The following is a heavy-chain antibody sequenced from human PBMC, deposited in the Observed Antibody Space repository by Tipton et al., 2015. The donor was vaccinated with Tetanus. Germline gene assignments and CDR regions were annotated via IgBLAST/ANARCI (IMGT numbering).Heavy chain of an antibody. V-gene: IGHV1-46*01. J-gene: IGHJ3*02. D-gene: IGHD2-21*02. CDR2: INPSDGST. CDR3: ARAQCGGDCYSSAFDI. Sequence: QSGAEVKKPGASMKVSCKASGYTFTKYYIHWVRQAPGQGLEWMGIINPSDGSTRHAQKFQGRVSMTRDTFTSTVYMEVSSLRSDDTAVYYCARAQCGGDCYSSAFDIWGQGTLVTVSS. CDR1: GYTFTKYY.